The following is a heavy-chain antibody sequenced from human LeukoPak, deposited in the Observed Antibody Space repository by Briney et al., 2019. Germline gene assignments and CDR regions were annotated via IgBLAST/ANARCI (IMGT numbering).Heavy chain of an antibody. CDR2: IIPILGIA. CDR1: GGTFSSYT. CDR3: ARDANLGYCSGGSCYDFGY. D-gene: IGHD2-15*01. Sequence: SVKVSCKASGGTFSSYTISWVRQAPGQGLEWMGRIIPILGIANYAQKFQGRVTITADKSTSTAYMELSSLRSEDTAVYYCARDANLGYCSGGSCYDFGYWGQGTLVTVSS. V-gene: IGHV1-69*04. J-gene: IGHJ4*02.